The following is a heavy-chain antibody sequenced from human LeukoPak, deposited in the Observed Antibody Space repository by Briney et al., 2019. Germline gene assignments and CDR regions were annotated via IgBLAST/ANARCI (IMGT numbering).Heavy chain of an antibody. CDR3: ARDTTITLDY. CDR2: IRYDGSSK. CDR1: GFTFSSHG. D-gene: IGHD5-12*01. Sequence: GGSLRLSCATSGFTFSSHGMHWVRQAPGKGLEWVSFIRYDGSSKYYADSVMGRFTISRDNSKNTLYLQMNSLRAEDTAVYYCARDTTITLDYWGQGTLVTVSS. J-gene: IGHJ4*02. V-gene: IGHV3-30*02.